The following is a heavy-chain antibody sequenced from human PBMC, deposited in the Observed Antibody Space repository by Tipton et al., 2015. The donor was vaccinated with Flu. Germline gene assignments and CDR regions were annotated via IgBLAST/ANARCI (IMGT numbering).Heavy chain of an antibody. CDR1: GFTFSSYS. Sequence: SLRLSCAASGFTFSSYSMNWVRQAPGKGLEWVSSISSSSSYIYYADSVKGRFTISRDNAKNSLYLQMNSLRAEDTAVYYCAGERDSSSPPSYYFDYWGQGTLVTVSS. J-gene: IGHJ4*02. D-gene: IGHD6-6*01. CDR3: AGERDSSSPPSYYFDY. V-gene: IGHV3-21*01. CDR2: ISSSSSYI.